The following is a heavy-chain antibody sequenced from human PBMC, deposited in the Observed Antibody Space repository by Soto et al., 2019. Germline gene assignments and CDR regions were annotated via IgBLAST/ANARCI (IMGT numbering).Heavy chain of an antibody. D-gene: IGHD5-12*01. J-gene: IGHJ3*02. Sequence: SPTLSLTYAISGDSVSSNSAASNWIRQSPSRGLEWLGRTYYRSKWYNDYVESVKSRITINPDTSKNQFSLQLNSVTPEDTAVYYCARGGHDGYNRAFDIWGQGTMVTVSS. CDR3: ARGGHDGYNRAFDI. CDR2: TYYRSKWYN. V-gene: IGHV6-1*01. CDR1: GDSVSSNSAA.